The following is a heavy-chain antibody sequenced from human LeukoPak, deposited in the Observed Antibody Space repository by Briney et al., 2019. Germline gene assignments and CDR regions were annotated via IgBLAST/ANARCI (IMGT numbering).Heavy chain of an antibody. CDR2: FDPEDGET. CDR1: GYTFTSYY. CDR3: ATELYMELRRGWFDP. V-gene: IGHV1-24*01. J-gene: IGHJ5*02. Sequence: GASVKVSCKASGYTFTSYYMHWVRQAPGKGLEWMGGFDPEDGETIYAQKFQGRVTMTEDTSTDTAYMELSSLRSEDTAVYYCATELYMELRRGWFDPWGQGTLVTVSS. D-gene: IGHD1-7*01.